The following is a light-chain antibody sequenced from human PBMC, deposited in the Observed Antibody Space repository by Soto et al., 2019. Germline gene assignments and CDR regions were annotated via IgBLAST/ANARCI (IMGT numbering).Light chain of an antibody. V-gene: IGKV3-15*01. CDR1: QSVSSK. J-gene: IGKJ4*01. Sequence: EIVMTQFPATLSVSPGERATLSCRASQSVSSKLAWYQQKPAQAPRRLMYGASTRASGIPASFSGSGSGTVFMLTINSLRSEDCTVYFCQQSNNWPAFGGGTKVESK. CDR3: QQSNNWPA. CDR2: GAS.